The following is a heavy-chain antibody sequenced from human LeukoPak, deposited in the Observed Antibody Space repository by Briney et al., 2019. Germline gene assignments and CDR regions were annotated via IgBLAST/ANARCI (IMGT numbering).Heavy chain of an antibody. CDR2: MKPDGSEK. J-gene: IGHJ4*02. CDR1: GFTFSNSW. V-gene: IGHV3-7*01. D-gene: IGHD3-16*01. Sequence: GGSLRLSCAASGFTFSNSWMSWVRQAPGKGLEWVANMKPDGSEKYYVDSVKGRFTISRDNDKKSLYLQMNNLRAEDTAVYYCARPRWGDWGQGTLVTVSS. CDR3: ARPRWGD.